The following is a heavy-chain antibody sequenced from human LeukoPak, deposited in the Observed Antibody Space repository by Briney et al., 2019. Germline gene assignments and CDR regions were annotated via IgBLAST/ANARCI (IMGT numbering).Heavy chain of an antibody. J-gene: IGHJ3*02. V-gene: IGHV4-4*07. D-gene: IGHD2-15*01. CDR1: GGSISSYY. CDR3: ARIQVVVAARGAFDI. Sequence: SETLSLTCTVSGGSISSYYWSWIRQPAGKGLEWIGRIYTSGSTNYNPSLKSRVTMSVDTSKNQLSLKLSSVTAADTAVYYCARIQVVVAARGAFDIWGQGTMVTVSS. CDR2: IYTSGST.